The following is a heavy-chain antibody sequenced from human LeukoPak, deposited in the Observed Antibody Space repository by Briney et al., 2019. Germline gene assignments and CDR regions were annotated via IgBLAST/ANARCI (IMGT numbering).Heavy chain of an antibody. Sequence: GGSLRLSCAASGFTFSTYAMSWVRQAPGQGLEWVSGISGSGGNTYYADTVKGRFTISRDNSYNTLYLQMNSFRAEDTAVYYCAKGGKYSGSGSPDYWGQGTLVTVSS. V-gene: IGHV3-23*01. J-gene: IGHJ4*02. CDR2: ISGSGGNT. CDR3: AKGGKYSGSGSPDY. CDR1: GFTFSTYA. D-gene: IGHD6-6*01.